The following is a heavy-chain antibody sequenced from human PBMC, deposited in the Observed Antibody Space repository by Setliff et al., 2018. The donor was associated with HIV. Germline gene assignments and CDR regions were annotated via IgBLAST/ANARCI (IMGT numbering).Heavy chain of an antibody. Sequence: SETLSLTCTVSGASISSYYWSWIRQPPGKGLEWIANIFHSGSTHYNPSVQSRVTISVDTSKNQISLRLTSVTAADTALYYCARTRGTTENVFDVWGQGTMVTVSS. D-gene: IGHD4-17*01. J-gene: IGHJ3*01. CDR2: IFHSGST. CDR1: GASISSYY. CDR3: ARTRGTTENVFDV. V-gene: IGHV4-59*08.